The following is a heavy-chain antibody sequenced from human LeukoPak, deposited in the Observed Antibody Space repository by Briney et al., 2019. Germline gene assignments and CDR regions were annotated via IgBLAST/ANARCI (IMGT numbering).Heavy chain of an antibody. CDR3: AKFHDYGDYNDY. V-gene: IGHV3-23*01. Sequence: GGSLRLSCAASGFTFSSYAMSWVRQAPGKGLEWVSAISDSGGTTYYADSVKGRFTISRDNSKNTLYLHMNSLRAEDTAVYYCAKFHDYGDYNDYWGQGTLVTVSS. CDR1: GFTFSSYA. D-gene: IGHD4-17*01. CDR2: ISDSGGTT. J-gene: IGHJ4*02.